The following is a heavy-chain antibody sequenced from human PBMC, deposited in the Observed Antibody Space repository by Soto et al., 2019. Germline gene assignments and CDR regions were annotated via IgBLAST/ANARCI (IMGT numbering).Heavy chain of an antibody. Sequence: PRGSLRLACAASGFTFCVSGMDWFRQAPGKGLEWVSYISSSSSTIYYADSVKGRFTISRDNAKNSLYLQMNSLRDEDTAVYYCARDRMVATYYYYYGRDVWGQGTTVTVSS. J-gene: IGHJ6*02. CDR3: ARDRMVATYYYYYGRDV. D-gene: IGHD5-12*01. CDR1: GFTFCVSG. CDR2: ISSSSSTI. V-gene: IGHV3-48*02.